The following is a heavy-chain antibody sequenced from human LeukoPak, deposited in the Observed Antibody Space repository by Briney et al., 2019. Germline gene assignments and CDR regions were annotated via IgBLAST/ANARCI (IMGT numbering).Heavy chain of an antibody. J-gene: IGHJ6*03. CDR3: ARRTPPGSWEQLVYYYYYYYMDV. CDR2: INHSGST. D-gene: IGHD6-13*01. Sequence: SETLSHTCAVYGGSFSGYYWSWIRQPPGKGLEWIGEINHSGSTNYNPSLKSRVTISVDTSKNQFSLKLSSVTAADTAVYYCARRTPPGSWEQLVYYYYYYYMDVWGKGTTVTVSS. CDR1: GGSFSGYY. V-gene: IGHV4-34*01.